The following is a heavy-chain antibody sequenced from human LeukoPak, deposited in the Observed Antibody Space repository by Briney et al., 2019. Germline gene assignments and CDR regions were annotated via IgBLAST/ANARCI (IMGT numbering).Heavy chain of an antibody. CDR2: INTDTGNP. CDR3: ATSPGIAAPSGYYFDH. J-gene: IGHJ4*02. CDR1: GYTFTSYY. Sequence: ASVKVSCKASGYTFTSYYMHWVRQAPGQGLEWMGWINTDTGNPTYAQGFTGRFVFSLDTSVSTAYLQISSLKAEDTAVYYCATSPGIAAPSGYYFDHWGQGTLVTVSS. D-gene: IGHD6-13*01. V-gene: IGHV7-4-1*02.